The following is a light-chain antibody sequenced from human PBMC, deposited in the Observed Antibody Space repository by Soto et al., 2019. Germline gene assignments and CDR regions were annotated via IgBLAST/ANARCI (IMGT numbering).Light chain of an antibody. J-gene: IGKJ4*01. Sequence: EIVLTQSPGTLSLSPGERATLSCRASLSVMAGQLAWYQQKPGQAPRLLIYAATNRATAVPDRFSGSGSGTEFTLTISRLEPEDFAVYYCQRYGTSPLTFGGGTKVEI. V-gene: IGKV3-20*01. CDR1: LSVMAGQ. CDR3: QRYGTSPLT. CDR2: AAT.